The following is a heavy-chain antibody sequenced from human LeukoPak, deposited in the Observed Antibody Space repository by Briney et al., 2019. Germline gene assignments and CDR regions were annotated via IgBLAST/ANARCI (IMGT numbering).Heavy chain of an antibody. Sequence: ASVKVSCKASGYIFTRYDINGVRQATAQGLEGMGWMNPNSGNTGYAQKFQGRVTMPRNTSLSTAYMELSSLRSEDTAVYYCARDLRSGWNYYYYGMDVWGQGTTVTVSS. V-gene: IGHV1-8*01. CDR3: ARDLRSGWNYYYYGMDV. CDR1: GYIFTRYD. D-gene: IGHD6-19*01. J-gene: IGHJ6*02. CDR2: MNPNSGNT.